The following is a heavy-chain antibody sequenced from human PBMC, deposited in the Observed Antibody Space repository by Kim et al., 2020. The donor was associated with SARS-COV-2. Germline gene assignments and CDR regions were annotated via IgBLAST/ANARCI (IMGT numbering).Heavy chain of an antibody. Sequence: GESLMILGGGSGDIFTSYWISWVRQMPGKGLEWMGRIDPSDSYTNYSPSFQGHVTISADKSISTAYLQWSSLKASDTAMYYCARQYCSSTSCLLYGMDVWGQGTTVTVSS. V-gene: IGHV5-10-1*01. CDR1: GDIFTSYW. CDR3: ARQYCSSTSCLLYGMDV. D-gene: IGHD2-2*01. CDR2: IDPSDSYT. J-gene: IGHJ6*02.